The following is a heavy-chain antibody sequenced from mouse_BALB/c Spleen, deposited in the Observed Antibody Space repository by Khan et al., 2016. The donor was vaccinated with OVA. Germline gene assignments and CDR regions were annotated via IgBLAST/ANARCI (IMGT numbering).Heavy chain of an antibody. D-gene: IGHD4-1*01. CDR3: ASHLTGSFAY. Sequence: EVELVESGGDLVKPGGSLKLSCAASGFTFSSYSMSWVRQTPDKRLEWVATISSGGDYTYYPDHVKGRFTISRANAKNTLYLQMSSLKSEDTAMYYCASHLTGSFAYWGQGTLVTGSA. CDR2: ISSGGDYT. J-gene: IGHJ3*01. CDR1: GFTFSSYS. V-gene: IGHV5-6*01.